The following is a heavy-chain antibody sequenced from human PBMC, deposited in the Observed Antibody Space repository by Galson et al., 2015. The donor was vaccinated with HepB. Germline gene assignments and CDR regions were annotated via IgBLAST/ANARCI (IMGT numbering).Heavy chain of an antibody. CDR1: GFTFSSYA. CDR2: ISGSGGST. V-gene: IGHV3-23*01. D-gene: IGHD6-19*01. CDR3: VQSLGGFLEAWGAFDI. Sequence: SLRLSCAASGFTFSSYAMSWVRQAPGKGLEWVSAISGSGGSTYYADSVKGRFTISRDNSKNTLYLQMNSLRAEDTAVYYCVQSLGGFLEAWGAFDIWGQGTMVTVSS. J-gene: IGHJ3*02.